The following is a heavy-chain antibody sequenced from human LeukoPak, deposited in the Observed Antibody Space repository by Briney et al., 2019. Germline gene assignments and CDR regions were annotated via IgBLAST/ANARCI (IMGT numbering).Heavy chain of an antibody. V-gene: IGHV3-21*01. CDR2: ISSSSSYI. D-gene: IGHD6-6*01. J-gene: IGHJ3*02. CDR3: ARGDSSSSFDAFDI. CDR1: GFTLSSYS. Sequence: GGSLRLSCAASGFTLSSYSMNWVRQAPGKGLEWVSFISSSSSYIYYADSVKGRFTISRDNAKNSLYLQMNSLRAEDTAVYYCARGDSSSSFDAFDISGQGTVVTVSS.